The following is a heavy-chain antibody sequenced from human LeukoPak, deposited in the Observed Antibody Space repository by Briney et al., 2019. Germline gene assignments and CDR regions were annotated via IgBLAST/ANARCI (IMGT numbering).Heavy chain of an antibody. CDR3: AKALEMATISSDH. D-gene: IGHD5-24*01. Sequence: GGSLRLSCAASGFTFDDYAMHWVRQAPGKGLEWVSGISWNSGSIGYADSVKGRFTISRDNSKNTLYLQMSSLRAEDTAVYYCAKALEMATISSDHWGQGTLVTVSS. V-gene: IGHV3-9*01. J-gene: IGHJ4*02. CDR1: GFTFDDYA. CDR2: ISWNSGSI.